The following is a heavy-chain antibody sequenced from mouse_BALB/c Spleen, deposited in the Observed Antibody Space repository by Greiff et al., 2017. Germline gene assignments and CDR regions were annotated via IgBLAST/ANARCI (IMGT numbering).Heavy chain of an antibody. J-gene: IGHJ2*01. CDR3: ARKETYLNFDY. Sequence: EVQRVESGGGLVQPGGSRKLSCAASGFTFSSFGMHWVRQAPEKGLEWVAYISSGSSTIYYADTVKGRFTISRDNPKNTLFLQMTSLRSEDTAMYYCARKETYLNFDYWGQGTTLTVSS. D-gene: IGHD5-1*01. CDR2: ISSGSSTI. CDR1: GFTFSSFG. V-gene: IGHV5-17*02.